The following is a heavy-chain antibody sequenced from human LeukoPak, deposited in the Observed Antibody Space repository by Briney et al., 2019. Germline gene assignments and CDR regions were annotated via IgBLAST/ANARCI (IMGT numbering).Heavy chain of an antibody. D-gene: IGHD2-2*01. J-gene: IGHJ1*01. CDR1: GFTFSSYG. CDR3: ARDQWYHLLSGYFQH. CDR2: IRYDGSNK. Sequence: PGGSLRLSCAASGFTFSSYGMHWVRQAPGKGLEWVAFIRYDGSNKYYADSVKGRFTISRDNSKNTLYLQMNSLRAEDTAVYYCARDQWYHLLSGYFQHWGQGTLVTVSS. V-gene: IGHV3-30*02.